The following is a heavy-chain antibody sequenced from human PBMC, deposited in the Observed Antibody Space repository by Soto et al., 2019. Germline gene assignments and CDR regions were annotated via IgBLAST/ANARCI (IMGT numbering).Heavy chain of an antibody. Sequence: QVQLVQSGAEVKRPGSSVKVSCKVSGGTFKIHGVNWVRPAPGQGLEWMGGIITAYGSTNYAQNFQGRVTLTADDSTSTDSMDLDSLRSEATAVYYCARGAALLDYWGQGTQVTVSS. J-gene: IGHJ4*02. V-gene: IGHV1-69*01. CDR1: GGTFKIHG. D-gene: IGHD3-16*01. CDR2: IITAYGST. CDR3: ARGAALLDY.